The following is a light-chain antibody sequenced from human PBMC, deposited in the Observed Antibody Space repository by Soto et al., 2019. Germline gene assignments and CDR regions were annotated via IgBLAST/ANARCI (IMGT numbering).Light chain of an antibody. Sequence: EIVLTQSPATLSLSPGERATLSCRANQSISSNLGWYQQKPGQAPRLLIYDASNRAAGIPARFSGSGSGTDFTLTISSLEPEDSAVYYCQQRSNWPHTFGQGTKVEIK. CDR2: DAS. CDR3: QQRSNWPHT. J-gene: IGKJ2*01. V-gene: IGKV3-11*01. CDR1: QSISSN.